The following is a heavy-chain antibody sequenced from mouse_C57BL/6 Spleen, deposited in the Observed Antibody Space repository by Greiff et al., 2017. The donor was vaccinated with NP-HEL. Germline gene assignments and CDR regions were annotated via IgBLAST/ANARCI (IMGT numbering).Heavy chain of an antibody. CDR3: ARTTVVAPYWYFDV. D-gene: IGHD1-1*01. J-gene: IGHJ1*03. CDR2: ISSGSSTI. Sequence: EVQLQQSGGGLVKPGGSLNLSCAASGFTFSDYGMHWVRQAPEKGLEWVAYISSGSSTIYYADTVKGRFTISRDNAKNTLFLQMTSLRSEDTAMYYCARTTVVAPYWYFDVWGTGTTVTVSS. V-gene: IGHV5-17*01. CDR1: GFTFSDYG.